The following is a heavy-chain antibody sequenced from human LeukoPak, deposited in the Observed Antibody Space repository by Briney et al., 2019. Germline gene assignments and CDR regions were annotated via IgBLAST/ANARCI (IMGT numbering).Heavy chain of an antibody. CDR1: GYTFTRYA. J-gene: IGHJ5*02. Sequence: GASVKVSCKASGYTFTRYAMHWVRQAPGQRLEWMGWINAGNGNTKYSQKFQGRVTITRDTSASTAYMELSSLRSEDTAVYYCATLRYDFWSGYRFDPWGQGTLVTVSS. CDR2: INAGNGNT. CDR3: ATLRYDFWSGYRFDP. D-gene: IGHD3-3*01. V-gene: IGHV1-3*01.